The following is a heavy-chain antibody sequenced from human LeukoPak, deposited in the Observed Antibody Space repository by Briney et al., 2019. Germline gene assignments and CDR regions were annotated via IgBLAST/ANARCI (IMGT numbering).Heavy chain of an antibody. CDR1: GYTFTSHD. J-gene: IGHJ6*02. D-gene: IGHD1-26*01. CDR2: IHPNSGNT. V-gene: IGHV1-8*01. Sequence: ASVKVSCKASGYTFTSHDINWVRQAPGQGLEWMGWIHPNSGNTGYAQKFQGRVTMTRNTSISTAYMELSSLRSEDTAVYYCARGRYSGSYQYYYYYYGMDVWGQGTTVTVSS. CDR3: ARGRYSGSYQYYYYYYGMDV.